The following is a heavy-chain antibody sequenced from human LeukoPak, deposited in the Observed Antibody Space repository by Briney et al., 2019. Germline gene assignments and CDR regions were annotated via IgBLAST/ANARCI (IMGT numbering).Heavy chain of an antibody. Sequence: PSETLSLTCTVSGGSISSGDYYWGWIRQPPGKGLEWIGYIYYSGSTYYNPSLKSRVTISVDTSKNQFSLKLSSVTAADTAVYYCARGSGYCSSTSCSGFDPWGQGTLVTVSS. CDR2: IYYSGST. J-gene: IGHJ5*02. CDR1: GGSISSGDYY. D-gene: IGHD2-2*01. CDR3: ARGSGYCSSTSCSGFDP. V-gene: IGHV4-30-4*08.